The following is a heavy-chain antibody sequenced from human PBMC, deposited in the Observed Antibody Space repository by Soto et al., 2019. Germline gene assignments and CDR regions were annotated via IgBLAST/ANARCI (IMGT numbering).Heavy chain of an antibody. CDR1: GFSLSTSGMC. V-gene: IGHV2-5*08. J-gene: IGHJ5*02. CDR2: IDWDDDK. Sequence: SGPTLVNPTQTLTLTCTFSGFSLSTSGMCVSWIRQPPGKALEWLARIDWDDDKRYSPSLKSRLTITKDTSKNQVVLTMTNMDPVDTATYYCAHRPTHHPTPPLFYNWFDPWGQGTLVTVSS. CDR3: AHRPTHHPTPPLFYNWFDP.